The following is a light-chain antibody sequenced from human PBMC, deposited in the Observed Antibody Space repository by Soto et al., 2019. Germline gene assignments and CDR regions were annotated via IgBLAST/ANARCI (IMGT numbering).Light chain of an antibody. J-gene: IGLJ2*01. CDR2: EVS. Sequence: QSALTQPPSASGSPGQSVTISCTGTSSDIGGYNYVSWYQQYPGKAPTLMIYEVSERPSGVPDRFSGSKSGNTASLTVSGLQAEDEADYYCCSYAGNNNVVFGGGTKLTV. CDR1: SSDIGGYNY. CDR3: CSYAGNNNVV. V-gene: IGLV2-8*01.